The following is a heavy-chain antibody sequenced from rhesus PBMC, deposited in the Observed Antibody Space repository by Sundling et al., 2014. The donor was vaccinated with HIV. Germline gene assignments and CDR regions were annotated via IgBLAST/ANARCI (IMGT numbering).Heavy chain of an antibody. CDR2: INPKTGGT. Sequence: QVQLVQSGAEVKKPGSSVKVSCKASGYTFTDYYMQWVRQASGQGLEWMGRINPKTGGTDYAQKFQGRVTMTRDTSTSTAYMELSSLRSEDTAVYYCAIGFDYWGQGVLVTVSS. CDR1: GYTFTDYY. J-gene: IGHJ4*01. CDR3: AIGFDY. V-gene: IGHV1-138*01.